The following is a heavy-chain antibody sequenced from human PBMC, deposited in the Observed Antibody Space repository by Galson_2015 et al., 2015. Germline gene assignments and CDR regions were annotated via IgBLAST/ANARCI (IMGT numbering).Heavy chain of an antibody. CDR2: VYPGDSDT. J-gene: IGHJ4*02. V-gene: IGHV5-51*01. Sequence: QSGAEVKKPGESLKISCKGSGYNFNDYWIAWVRQMPGKGLEWMGIVYPGDSDTTYSPSFQGQVTISADKSISTAYLEWSSLKASDTGLYYCARHIAGIDSYFNSWGQGTLVTVSS. D-gene: IGHD2-21*01. CDR1: GYNFNDYW. CDR3: ARHIAGIDSYFNS.